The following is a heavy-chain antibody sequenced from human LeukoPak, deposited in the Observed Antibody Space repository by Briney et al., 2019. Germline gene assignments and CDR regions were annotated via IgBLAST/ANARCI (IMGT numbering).Heavy chain of an antibody. Sequence: SVKVSCKASGGTFSSYAISWVRQAPGQGLEWMGGIIPIFGTANYAQKFQGRVTITADESTSTAYMELSSLRSEDTAVYYCARDRGPYCGGDCYWSDAFDIWGQGTMVTVSS. J-gene: IGHJ3*02. CDR1: GGTFSSYA. CDR2: IIPIFGTA. V-gene: IGHV1-69*13. CDR3: ARDRGPYCGGDCYWSDAFDI. D-gene: IGHD2-21*01.